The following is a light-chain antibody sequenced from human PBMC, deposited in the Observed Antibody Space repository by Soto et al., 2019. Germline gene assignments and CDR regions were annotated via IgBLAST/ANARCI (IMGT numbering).Light chain of an antibody. V-gene: IGKV1-5*01. J-gene: IGKJ1*01. CDR1: QTINNQ. CDR3: QHYSSYWKM. Sequence: DIQMTQSPSTLSASVGDRVTIPCRASQTINNQLAWYQQKPGKAPKLLIFDVSTLESGVPSRFSGSGSGTEFTLTISSLQPDDFATYYCQHYSSYWKMFAQGTKVEV. CDR2: DVS.